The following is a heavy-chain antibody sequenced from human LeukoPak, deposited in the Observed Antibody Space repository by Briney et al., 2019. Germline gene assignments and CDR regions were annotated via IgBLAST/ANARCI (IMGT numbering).Heavy chain of an antibody. V-gene: IGHV3-30*03. J-gene: IGHJ4*02. D-gene: IGHD1-26*01. CDR3: ASGGSYYAY. CDR2: ISYDGSNK. Sequence: GGSLRLSCAASGFTFSSYGMHWVRQAPGKGLEWVAVISYDGSNKYYADSVKGRFTISRDNSKNSLYLQMDSLTAEDTAVYYCASGGSYYAYWGQGTLVTVSS. CDR1: GFTFSSYG.